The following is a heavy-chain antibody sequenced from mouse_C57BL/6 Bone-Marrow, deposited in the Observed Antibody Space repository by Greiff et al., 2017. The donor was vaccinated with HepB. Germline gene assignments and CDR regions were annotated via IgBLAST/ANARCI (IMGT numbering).Heavy chain of an antibody. CDR3: ARHGVWEAWFAY. CDR1: GFTFSDYY. CDR2: ISNGGGST. Sequence: DVQLVESGGGLVQPGGSLKLSCAASGFTFSDYYMYWVRQTPEKRLEWVAYISNGGGSTYYPDTVKGRFTISRDNAKNTLYLQMSRLKSEDTAMYYCARHGVWEAWFAYWGQGTLVTVSA. D-gene: IGHD2-10*02. V-gene: IGHV5-12*01. J-gene: IGHJ3*01.